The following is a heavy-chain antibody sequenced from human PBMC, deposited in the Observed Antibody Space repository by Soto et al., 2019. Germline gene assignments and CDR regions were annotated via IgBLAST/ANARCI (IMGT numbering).Heavy chain of an antibody. V-gene: IGHV2-5*02. Sequence: QITLKESGPTLVKPTQILTLTCTFSGFSLSTSGVGVGWIRQPPGKALEWLALIYWDDDKRYSPSLKSRLTITKDTSKNQVVLTMTNMDPVDTAPYYCANGVSGIGSFDIWGQGTMVTVSS. CDR3: ANGVSGIGSFDI. D-gene: IGHD6-19*01. J-gene: IGHJ3*02. CDR1: GFSLSTSGVG. CDR2: IYWDDDK.